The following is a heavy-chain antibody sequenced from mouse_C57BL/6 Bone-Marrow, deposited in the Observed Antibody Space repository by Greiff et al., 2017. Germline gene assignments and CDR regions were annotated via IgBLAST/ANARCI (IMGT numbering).Heavy chain of an antibody. CDR3: ARRYGSSYGYFDV. V-gene: IGHV2-2*01. CDR1: GFSLTSYG. J-gene: IGHJ1*03. Sequence: VMLVESGPGLVQPSQSLSITCTVSGFSLTSYGVHWVRQSPGKGLEWLGVIWSGGSTDYNAAFISRLSISKDNSKSQVFFKMNSLQADDTAIYYCARRYGSSYGYFDVWGTGTTVTVSS. CDR2: IWSGGST. D-gene: IGHD1-1*01.